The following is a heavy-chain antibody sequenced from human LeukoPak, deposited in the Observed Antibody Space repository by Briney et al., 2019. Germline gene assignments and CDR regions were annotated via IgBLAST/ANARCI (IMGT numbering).Heavy chain of an antibody. V-gene: IGHV4-34*01. CDR3: ARGDDYGDWYFDY. CDR2: INRSGST. D-gene: IGHD4-17*01. Sequence: SETLSLTCAVYGGSFSGYYWSWIRQPPGKGLEWIGEINRSGSTNYNPSLKSRVTISVDTSKNQFSLKLSSVTAADTAVYYCARGDDYGDWYFDYWGQGTLVTVSS. CDR1: GGSFSGYY. J-gene: IGHJ4*02.